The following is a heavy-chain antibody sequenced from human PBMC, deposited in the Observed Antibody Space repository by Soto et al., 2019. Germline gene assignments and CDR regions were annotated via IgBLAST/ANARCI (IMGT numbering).Heavy chain of an antibody. J-gene: IGHJ4*02. CDR1: GYTFTSYD. Sequence: GASVKVSRKASGYTFTSYDINWVRQATGQGLEWMGWMNPNSGNTGYAQKFQGRVTMTRNTSISTAYMELSSLRSEDTAVYYCARGVGDYGDYDFDYWGQGTLVTVSS. CDR2: MNPNSGNT. D-gene: IGHD4-17*01. CDR3: ARGVGDYGDYDFDY. V-gene: IGHV1-8*01.